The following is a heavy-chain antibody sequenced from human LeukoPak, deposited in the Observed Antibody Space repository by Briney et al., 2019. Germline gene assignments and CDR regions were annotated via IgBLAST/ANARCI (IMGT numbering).Heavy chain of an antibody. D-gene: IGHD3-16*02. CDR2: IYYSGST. V-gene: IGHV4-39*07. J-gene: IGHJ4*02. Sequence: SETLSLTCTVSGGSISCSSYYWGWIRQPPGKGLEWIGSIYYSGSTYYNPSLKSRVTISVDTSKNQFSLKLSSVTAADTAVYYCARGWDTVRLGELSFDYWGQGTLVTVSS. CDR3: ARGWDTVRLGELSFDY. CDR1: GGSISCSSYY.